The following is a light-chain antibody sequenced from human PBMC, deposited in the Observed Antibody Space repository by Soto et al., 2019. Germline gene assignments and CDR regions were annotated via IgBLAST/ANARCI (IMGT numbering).Light chain of an antibody. J-gene: IGLJ2*01. CDR3: CSHTSSATERV. V-gene: IGLV2-23*02. Sequence: QSALTQPASVSGSPGQSITISCTGTRSDIGSYNNVAWYQKHPGKAPRVMIFGVTKRPSGISNRFFGSKSGSTASLTISGLQAEDEADYQCCSHTSSATERVFDGGTKLTVL. CDR1: RSDIGSYNN. CDR2: GVT.